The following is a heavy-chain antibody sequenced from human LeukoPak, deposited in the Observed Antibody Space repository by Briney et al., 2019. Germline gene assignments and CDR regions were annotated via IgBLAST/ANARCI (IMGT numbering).Heavy chain of an antibody. D-gene: IGHD4-17*01. J-gene: IGHJ4*02. V-gene: IGHV3-73*01. CDR3: TAKLDYAAAFDY. CDR2: VGSKANSYTT. Sequence: GGSLRLSCATSGFTFSGSAMHWVRQASGKGLEWVGRVGSKANSYTTAYAALVKGRFTISRDDSNNTAYLQMNSLKTEDTAVYYCTAKLDYAAAFDYWGQGTLVTVSS. CDR1: GFTFSGSA.